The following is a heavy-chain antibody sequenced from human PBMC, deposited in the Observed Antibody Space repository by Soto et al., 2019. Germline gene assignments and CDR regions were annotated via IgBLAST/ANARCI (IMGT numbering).Heavy chain of an antibody. CDR1: GGSISGGVHS. CDR2: IFDSGST. D-gene: IGHD2-8*01. V-gene: IGHV4-30-4*01. CDR3: AREIMPLSNDWYFDL. Sequence: QVQLQESGPGLVKPSETLSLTCTVSGGSISGGVHSWSWIRQPPGKGLEWICQIFDSGSTYYNPSLKSRLTISVHTSKNQYSLRLSSVTAPDTAVYYCAREIMPLSNDWYFDLWGRGTLVTVSS. J-gene: IGHJ2*01.